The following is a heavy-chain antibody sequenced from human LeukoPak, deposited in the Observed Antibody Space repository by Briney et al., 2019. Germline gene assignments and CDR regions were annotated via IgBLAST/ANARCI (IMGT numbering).Heavy chain of an antibody. J-gene: IGHJ4*02. Sequence: PGGSLRLSCAASGFTFSDYYMSWIREAPGKGLEWVSYISSSSSYTNYADSVKGRFTITRDNAKNLLYLQMNSLRAEDTAVYYCARDQGLLVVAGRFGYWGQGTLVTVSS. CDR1: GFTFSDYY. CDR2: ISSSSSYT. CDR3: ARDQGLLVVAGRFGY. D-gene: IGHD6-19*01. V-gene: IGHV3-11*06.